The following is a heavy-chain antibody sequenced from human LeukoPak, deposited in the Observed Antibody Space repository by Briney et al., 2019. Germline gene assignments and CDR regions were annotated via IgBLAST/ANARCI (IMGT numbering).Heavy chain of an antibody. V-gene: IGHV3-23*01. J-gene: IGHJ6*03. CDR3: ARRDSCGGGIWFGDREPHYYYYMDV. CDR1: GFAFSNYA. CDR2: LSGGGDST. Sequence: GXXRLSCAASGFAFSNYAMSWVPQAPGKGLEWVSSLSGGGDSTYYADSVQGRFTISRENSKNTLYLQMNSLRAEDTAVYYCARRDSCGGGIWFGDREPHYYYYMDVWGKGTTVTVSS. D-gene: IGHD3-10*01.